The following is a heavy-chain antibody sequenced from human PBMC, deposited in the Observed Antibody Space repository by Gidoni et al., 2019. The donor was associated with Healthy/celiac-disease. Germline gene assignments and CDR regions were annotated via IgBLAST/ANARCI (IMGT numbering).Heavy chain of an antibody. J-gene: IGHJ3*02. CDR3: ATFFGVGWALAVAGFYPHDAFDI. V-gene: IGHV1-24*01. CDR1: GYTLPELS. D-gene: IGHD6-19*01. Sequence: QVQLVQSGAEVKKPGASVKVSCKVSGYTLPELSMHWVRQAPGKGLEWMGGFDPEDGETIYAQKFQGRVTMTEDTSTDTAYMELSSLRSEDTAVYYCATFFGVGWALAVAGFYPHDAFDIWGQGTMVTVSS. CDR2: FDPEDGET.